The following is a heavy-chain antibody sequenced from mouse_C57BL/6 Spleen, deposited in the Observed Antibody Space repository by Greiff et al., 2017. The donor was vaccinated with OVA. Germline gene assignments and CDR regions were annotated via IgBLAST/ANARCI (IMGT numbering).Heavy chain of an antibody. D-gene: IGHD1-1*01. V-gene: IGHV5-9*01. CDR2: ISGGGGNT. CDR1: GFTFSSYT. Sequence: DVMLVESGGGLVKPGGSLKLSCAASGFTFSSYTMSWVRQTPEKRLEWVATISGGGGNTYYPDSVKGRFTISRDNAKNTLYLQMSSLRSEDTALYYCARHDYYYGSSLDYWGQGTTLTVSS. J-gene: IGHJ2*01. CDR3: ARHDYYYGSSLDY.